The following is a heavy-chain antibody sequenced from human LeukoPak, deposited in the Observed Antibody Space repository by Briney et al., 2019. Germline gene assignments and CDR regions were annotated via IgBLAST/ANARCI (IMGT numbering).Heavy chain of an antibody. Sequence: GGSLRLSCAVSGFIVSSNYMTWVRQAPGKGLEWVSIIYSGGYTYSADSVKGRFTISRDSFKNTLYLQMNSLRPEDTAVYYCARVVPAATTWFDPWGQGTLVTVSS. D-gene: IGHD2-2*01. CDR3: ARVVPAATTWFDP. CDR1: GFIVSSNY. CDR2: IYSGGYT. V-gene: IGHV3-66*01. J-gene: IGHJ5*02.